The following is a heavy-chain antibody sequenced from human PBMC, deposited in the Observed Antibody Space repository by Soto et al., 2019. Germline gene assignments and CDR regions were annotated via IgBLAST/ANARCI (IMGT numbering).Heavy chain of an antibody. Sequence: PGESLKICCKGSGYSFTSYWIGWVRQMPGKGLEWMGIIYPGDSDTRYSPSFQGQVTISADKSISTAYLQWSSLKASDTAMYYCARRRGFGELFDPQGHAFDIWGQGTMVTVSS. CDR3: ARRRGFGELFDPQGHAFDI. CDR2: IYPGDSDT. CDR1: GYSFTSYW. D-gene: IGHD3-10*01. J-gene: IGHJ3*02. V-gene: IGHV5-51*01.